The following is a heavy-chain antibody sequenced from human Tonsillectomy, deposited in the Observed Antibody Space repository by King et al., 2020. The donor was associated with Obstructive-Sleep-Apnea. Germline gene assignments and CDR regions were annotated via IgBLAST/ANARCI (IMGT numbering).Heavy chain of an antibody. D-gene: IGHD3-9*01. CDR2: IYYSGST. V-gene: IGHV4-39*07. Sequence: QLQESGPGLVKPSETLSLTCTVSGGSISSSSYYWGWIRQPPGKGLEWIGSIYYSGSTYYNPSLKSRVTISVDTSKNQFSLKLSSVTAADTAVYYCAREWSLYYDILAGYYTHWGQGTLVTVSS. CDR3: AREWSLYYDILAGYYTH. CDR1: GGSISSSSYY. J-gene: IGHJ4*02.